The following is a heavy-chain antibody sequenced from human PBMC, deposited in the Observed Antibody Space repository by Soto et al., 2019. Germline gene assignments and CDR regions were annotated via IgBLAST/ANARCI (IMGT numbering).Heavy chain of an antibody. CDR2: ISYDGSNK. D-gene: IGHD2-15*01. CDR3: AKDSGYGGKIYYFDY. CDR1: GFTFITYG. V-gene: IGHV3-30*18. J-gene: IGHJ4*02. Sequence: QVQLVESGGGVVQPGRSLRLSCAASGFTFITYGMHWVRQAPGKGLEWVAVISYDGSNKYYADSVKGRFTISGDNSKNTLYLQMNSLRAEDTAVYYCAKDSGYGGKIYYFDYWGQGTLVTVSS.